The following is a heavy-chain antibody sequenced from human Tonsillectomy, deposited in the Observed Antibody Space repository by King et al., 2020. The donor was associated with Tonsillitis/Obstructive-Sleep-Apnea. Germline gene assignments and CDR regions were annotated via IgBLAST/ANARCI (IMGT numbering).Heavy chain of an antibody. Sequence: QLVQSGAEVKKPGESLKISCKGSGYSFTTYWIAWVRQMPGKGLEWMGIIYPGDSDLRYSPSFQGQVTITADKSISIAYLQWSSLKASDTAMYYCARGDDSGSYSSGGAFDIWGQGTTVTVSS. D-gene: IGHD1-26*01. CDR3: ARGDDSGSYSSGGAFDI. J-gene: IGHJ3*02. V-gene: IGHV5-51*03. CDR2: IYPGDSDL. CDR1: GYSFTTYW.